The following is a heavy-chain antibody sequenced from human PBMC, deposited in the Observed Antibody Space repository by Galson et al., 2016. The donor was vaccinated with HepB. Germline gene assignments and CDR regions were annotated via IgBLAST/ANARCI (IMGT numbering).Heavy chain of an antibody. V-gene: IGHV1-69*06. Sequence: SVKVSCKASGGAFSTFAVSWVRQAPGQGLEWMGGIIPISGTPKNAQKFQDRVTMTADRSTNTVYMEMSSLRSEDTAVYYCARSHITLFGGTGYMDVWGKGTTVTVSS. J-gene: IGHJ6*03. D-gene: IGHD3-3*01. CDR2: IIPISGTP. CDR1: GGAFSTFA. CDR3: ARSHITLFGGTGYMDV.